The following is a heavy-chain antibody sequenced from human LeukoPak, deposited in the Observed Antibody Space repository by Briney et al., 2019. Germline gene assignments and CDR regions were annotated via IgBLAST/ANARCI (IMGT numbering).Heavy chain of an antibody. V-gene: IGHV3-23*01. Sequence: GGSLRLSCAASGFTFRSYDMSWVRQAPGKGLEWVSTISTSGGSADYEDSVKGRFTISRDNSKNTLYLQMNSLRAEDTAVYYCARDGGSEYYFDYWGQGTLVTVSS. CDR2: ISTSGGSA. CDR1: GFTFRSYD. J-gene: IGHJ4*02. CDR3: ARDGGSEYYFDY. D-gene: IGHD3-10*01.